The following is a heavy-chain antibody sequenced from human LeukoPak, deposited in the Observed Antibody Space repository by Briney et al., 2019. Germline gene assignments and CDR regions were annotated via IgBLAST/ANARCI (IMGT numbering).Heavy chain of an antibody. Sequence: ASVKVSCKASGYSFTGYCMHWVRQAPGQGLEWMGRICPETGGTNYAQKFQGRVTMTTDTTVSTAYMELSGLKSDDTAVYYCASGLNSRSSSCWGQGARVTVSS. CDR3: ASGLNSRSSSC. CDR1: GYSFTGYC. D-gene: IGHD6-13*01. J-gene: IGHJ4*02. V-gene: IGHV1-2*02. CDR2: ICPETGGT.